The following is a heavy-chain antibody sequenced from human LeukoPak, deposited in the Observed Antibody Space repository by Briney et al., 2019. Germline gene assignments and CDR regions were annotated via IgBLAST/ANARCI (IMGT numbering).Heavy chain of an antibody. CDR2: IIPNTGGT. D-gene: IGHD6-13*01. CDR1: GHTITDYY. J-gene: IGHJ4*02. CDR3: ARVGQQLENFDY. V-gene: IGHV1-2*04. Sequence: ASVKVSCKASGHTITDYYLHWVRQAPGQGLEWMGWIIPNTGGTNYAQKFQDWVTMSSDTSISTAYMELSSLRSDDTAVYYCARVGQQLENFDYWGQGTLVTVSS.